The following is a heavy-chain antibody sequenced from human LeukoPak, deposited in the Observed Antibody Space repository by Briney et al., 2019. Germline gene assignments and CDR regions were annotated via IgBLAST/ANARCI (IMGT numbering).Heavy chain of an antibody. CDR3: ARVYYYDSSGYYPGAFDI. D-gene: IGHD3-22*01. CDR2: ISAYNGNT. Sequence: ASVKVSCKASGCTFTSYGISWVRQAPGQGLEWMGWISAYNGNTNYAQKLQGRVTMTTDTSTSTAYMELRSLRSDDTAVYYCARVYYYDSSGYYPGAFDIWGQGTMVTVSS. V-gene: IGHV1-18*01. J-gene: IGHJ3*02. CDR1: GCTFTSYG.